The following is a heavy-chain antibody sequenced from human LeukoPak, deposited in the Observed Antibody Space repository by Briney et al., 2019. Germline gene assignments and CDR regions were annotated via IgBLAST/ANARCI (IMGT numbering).Heavy chain of an antibody. Sequence: SETLSLTCTVSGGSISGYYWSWIRQPPGKGLEWIGYIYYSGSTNYNPSLKSRVTISVDRSKNQFSLKLSSVTAADTAVYYCASDLGYCSSTSCRYFDPWGQGTLVTVSS. CDR3: ASDLGYCSSTSCRYFDP. D-gene: IGHD2-2*01. V-gene: IGHV4-59*12. CDR1: GGSISGYY. CDR2: IYYSGST. J-gene: IGHJ5*02.